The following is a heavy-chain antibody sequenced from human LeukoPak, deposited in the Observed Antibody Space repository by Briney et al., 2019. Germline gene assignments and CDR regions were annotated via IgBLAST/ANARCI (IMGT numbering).Heavy chain of an antibody. CDR3: ARQFDAFDI. V-gene: IGHV4-34*01. Sequence: SETLSLTCAVYGGSFSGYYWSWIRQPPGKGLEWIGEINHSGSTNYNPSLKSRVTISVDTSKNQFSLKLSSVTAADTAVYYCARQFDAFDIWGQGTMVTVSS. J-gene: IGHJ3*02. CDR1: GGSFSGYY. CDR2: INHSGST.